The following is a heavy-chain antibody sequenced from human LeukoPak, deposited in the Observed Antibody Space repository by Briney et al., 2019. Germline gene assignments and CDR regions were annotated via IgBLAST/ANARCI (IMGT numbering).Heavy chain of an antibody. V-gene: IGHV1-2*02. CDR3: ARGCGASGYYYEDDFDY. CDR1: AYTFTGYY. D-gene: IGHD3-22*01. Sequence: ASVKVSCKASAYTFTGYYMHWMRQPPGQGLEWMGWINPNRGGTNYAKKFQGRVTITRDTSNSTAYMELSRLRSDERAVYYGARGCGASGYYYEDDFDYWGQGTLVTVSS. J-gene: IGHJ4*02. CDR2: INPNRGGT.